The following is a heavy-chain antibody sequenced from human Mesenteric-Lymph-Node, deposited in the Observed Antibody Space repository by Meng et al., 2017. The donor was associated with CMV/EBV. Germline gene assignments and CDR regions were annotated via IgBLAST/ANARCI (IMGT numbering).Heavy chain of an antibody. CDR1: SSGSYY. CDR3: ARTGSPHAIAAASNWFDP. D-gene: IGHD6-13*01. Sequence: SSGSYYWSWSRQHPGKGLEWSGYIYYSGSTNYNPSLKSRVTISVDTSKNQFSLKLSSVTAADTVVYYCARTGSPHAIAAASNWFDPWGQGTLVTVSS. CDR2: IYYSGST. V-gene: IGHV4-61*01. J-gene: IGHJ5*02.